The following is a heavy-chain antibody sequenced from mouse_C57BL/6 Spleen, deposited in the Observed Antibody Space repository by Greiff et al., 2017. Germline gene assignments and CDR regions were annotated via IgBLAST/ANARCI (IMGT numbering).Heavy chain of an antibody. D-gene: IGHD2-5*01. Sequence: QVQLKESGAELVKPGASVKMSCKASGYTFTTYPLEWMKQNHGKSLEWIGNFHPYNDDTKYNEKFKGKATLTVEKSSSTVYLELSRLTSDDSAVYYCARGHYSNRYYYAMDYWGQGTSVTVSS. V-gene: IGHV1-47*01. CDR2: FHPYNDDT. J-gene: IGHJ4*01. CDR3: ARGHYSNRYYYAMDY. CDR1: GYTFTTYP.